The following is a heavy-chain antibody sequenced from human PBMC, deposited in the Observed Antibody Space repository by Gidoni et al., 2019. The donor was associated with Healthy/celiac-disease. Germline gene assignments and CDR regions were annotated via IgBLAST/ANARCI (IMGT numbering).Heavy chain of an antibody. V-gene: IGHV3-30-3*01. D-gene: IGHD3-22*01. CDR2: ISYDGSNK. CDR1: GFTFSSYA. CDR3: ARDLRSVSYDSSGYYYPY. J-gene: IGHJ4*02. Sequence: QVQLVESGGGVVQPGRSLRLSCAASGFTFSSYAMHWVRQAPGKGLEWVAVISYDGSNKYYADSVKGRFTISRDNSKNTLYLQMNSLRAEDTAVYYCARDLRSVSYDSSGYYYPYWDQGTLVTVSS.